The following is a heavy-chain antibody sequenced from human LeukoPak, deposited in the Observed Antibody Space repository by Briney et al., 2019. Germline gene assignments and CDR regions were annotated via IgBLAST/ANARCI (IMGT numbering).Heavy chain of an antibody. Sequence: GGSLRLSCVASGSPFSSYWMTWVRQAPGKGLEWVANIKQDGSKKSYVDSVKGRFTISRGNAKNSLYLQMNSLRAEDTAIYYCTRVGYIDEGIDYWGQGTLVTVSS. J-gene: IGHJ4*02. V-gene: IGHV3-7*04. CDR1: GSPFSSYW. D-gene: IGHD5-24*01. CDR2: IKQDGSKK. CDR3: TRVGYIDEGIDY.